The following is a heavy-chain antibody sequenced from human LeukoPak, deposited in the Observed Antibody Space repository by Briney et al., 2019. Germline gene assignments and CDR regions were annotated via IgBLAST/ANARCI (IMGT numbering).Heavy chain of an antibody. CDR3: ARSRDKNTYGYAY. CDR1: GFTFSSSS. D-gene: IGHD5-18*01. J-gene: IGHJ4*02. V-gene: IGHV3-48*01. Sequence: PGGSLRLSCAASGFTFSSSSMNWVRQAPGKGLEWVSYISSSSSTIYYADSGKGRFTISRDNAKNSLYLQMNNLRAEDTAVYYCARSRDKNTYGYAYWGQGTLVTVSS. CDR2: ISSSSSTI.